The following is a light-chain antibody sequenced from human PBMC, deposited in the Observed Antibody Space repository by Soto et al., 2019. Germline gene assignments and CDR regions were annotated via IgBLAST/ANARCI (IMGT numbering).Light chain of an antibody. Sequence: EIVLTQSPGTLSLSPGEVATLSFSASQSVNSDSLAWYQQKPGQAPRLLIYGASTRATGIPARFSGSGSGTEFTLTISSLQSEDFAVYYCQQYNNWPPTFGQGTKVDIK. CDR1: QSVNSD. J-gene: IGKJ1*01. CDR2: GAS. V-gene: IGKV3-15*01. CDR3: QQYNNWPPT.